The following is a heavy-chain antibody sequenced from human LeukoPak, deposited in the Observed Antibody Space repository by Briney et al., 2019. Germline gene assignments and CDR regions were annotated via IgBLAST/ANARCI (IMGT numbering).Heavy chain of an antibody. CDR2: IYPGDSDT. D-gene: IGHD2-2*01. Sequence: AGESLQISWKGSGFSFTSYWIGWVRQLPGKGPEWMGIIYPGDSDTRYSPSFQGQVTISADKSISTAYLQWSSLKASDTAMYYCARQRRYCSSTSCYGGYYFEYWGQGTLVTVSS. CDR1: GFSFTSYW. V-gene: IGHV5-51*01. J-gene: IGHJ4*02. CDR3: ARQRRYCSSTSCYGGYYFEY.